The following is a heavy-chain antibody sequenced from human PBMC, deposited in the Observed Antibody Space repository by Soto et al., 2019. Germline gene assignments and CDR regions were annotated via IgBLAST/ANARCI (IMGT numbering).Heavy chain of an antibody. Sequence: QAQLVQSGAEMKKPGASVKVSCKAAGYTFSAYTMNWVRQAPGQSLEWMGWINAGSGNTKYSPNFQGRVSITRGTSASTVYMELTGLKSEDTAVYYCARDTETLGPRANDALDIWGQGTMGTVSS. V-gene: IGHV1-3*01. J-gene: IGHJ3*02. CDR2: INAGSGNT. CDR3: ARDTETLGPRANDALDI. CDR1: GYTFSAYT. D-gene: IGHD3-3*02.